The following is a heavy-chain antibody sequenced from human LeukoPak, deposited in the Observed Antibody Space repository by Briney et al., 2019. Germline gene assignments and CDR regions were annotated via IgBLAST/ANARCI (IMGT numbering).Heavy chain of an antibody. Sequence: SGGSLRLSCAASGFTFDDYAMHWVRQAPGKGLEWVSGISWNSVSIGYADSVKGRFTISRDNAKNSLYLQMNSLRAEDTALYYCAKSTGYSGYDYYFDYWGQGTLVTVSS. D-gene: IGHD5-12*01. CDR2: ISWNSVSI. V-gene: IGHV3-9*01. CDR3: AKSTGYSGYDYYFDY. J-gene: IGHJ4*02. CDR1: GFTFDDYA.